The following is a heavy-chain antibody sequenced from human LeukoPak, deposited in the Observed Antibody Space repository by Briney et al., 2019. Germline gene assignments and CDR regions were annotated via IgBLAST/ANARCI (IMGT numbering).Heavy chain of an antibody. D-gene: IGHD6-6*01. CDR1: GFTFSSYA. CDR3: ARDRTYSSSSMPYYYYGMDV. CDR2: ISSSSSYI. V-gene: IGHV3-21*01. Sequence: GGSLRLSCAASGFTFSSYAMSWVRQAPGKGLEWVSSISSSSSYIYYADSVKGRFTISRDNAKNSLYLQMNSLRAEDTAVYYCARDRTYSSSSMPYYYYGMDVWGQGTTVTASS. J-gene: IGHJ6*02.